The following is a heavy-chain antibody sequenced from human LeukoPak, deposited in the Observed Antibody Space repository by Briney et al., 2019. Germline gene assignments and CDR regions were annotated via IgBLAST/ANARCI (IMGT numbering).Heavy chain of an antibody. D-gene: IGHD2-15*01. V-gene: IGHV1-8*01. J-gene: IGHJ3*02. Sequence: GASVKVSCKASGYTFTSYDINWVRQATEQGLEWMGWMNPNSGNTGYAQKFQGRVTMTRNTSISTAYMELSSLRSEDTAVYYCASSVPDCSGGSCYPHDAFDIWGQGTMVTVSS. CDR2: MNPNSGNT. CDR3: ASSVPDCSGGSCYPHDAFDI. CDR1: GYTFTSYD.